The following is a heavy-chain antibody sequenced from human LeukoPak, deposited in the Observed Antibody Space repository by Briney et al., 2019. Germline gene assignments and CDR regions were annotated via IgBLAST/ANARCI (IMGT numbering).Heavy chain of an antibody. CDR1: GFTFSSYA. V-gene: IGHV3-33*08. CDR2: IWYDGRTK. J-gene: IGHJ4*02. Sequence: GGSLRLSCAASGFTFSSYAMSWVRQAPGTGLEWVAVIWYDGRTKYYADSVKGRFTISRDNSKNTLYLQMNSLRAEDTAMYYCAREGDHRIPARFDYWGQGTLVTVSS. D-gene: IGHD2-15*01. CDR3: AREGDHRIPARFDY.